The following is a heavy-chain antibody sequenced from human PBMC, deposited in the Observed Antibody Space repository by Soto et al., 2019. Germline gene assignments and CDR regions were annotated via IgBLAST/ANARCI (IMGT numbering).Heavy chain of an antibody. CDR3: ARDGVDYGDTRGFDY. V-gene: IGHV1-69*13. CDR2: IIPIFGTA. D-gene: IGHD4-17*01. J-gene: IGHJ4*02. CDR1: GGTFSSYA. Sequence: ASVKVSCKASGGTFSSYAISWVRQAPGQGLEWMGGIIPIFGTANYAQKFQGRVTITADESTSTAYMELSSLRSEDTAVYYCARDGVDYGDTRGFDYWGQGTLVTVSS.